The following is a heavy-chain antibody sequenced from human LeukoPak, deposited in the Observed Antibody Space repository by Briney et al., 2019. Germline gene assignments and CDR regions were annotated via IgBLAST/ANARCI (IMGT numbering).Heavy chain of an antibody. CDR1: GYTFTSYD. CDR3: ARVDWAVAGIEDY. CDR2: MNPNSGNT. Sequence: ASVKVSCKASGYTFTSYDINWVRQATGQGLEWMGWMNPNSGNTGYAQKFQGRVTMTRNTSISTAYMELSSLRSEDTAVYYCARVDWAVAGIEDYWGQGTLVTVSS. J-gene: IGHJ4*02. V-gene: IGHV1-8*01. D-gene: IGHD6-19*01.